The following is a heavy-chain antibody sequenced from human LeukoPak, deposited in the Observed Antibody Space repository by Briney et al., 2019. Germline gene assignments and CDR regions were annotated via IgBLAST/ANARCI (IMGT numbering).Heavy chain of an antibody. V-gene: IGHV6-1*01. CDR3: ARDLAGDGGYGYGMVDY. J-gene: IGHJ4*02. Sequence: SQTLSLTCAISGDSVSSNSATWNWIRQSPSRGLEWLGRTYYRSKWYNDYAESVKSRITINPDTSKNQFSLQLNSVTPEDTAVYFCARDLAGDGGYGYGMVDYWGQGTLVTVSS. D-gene: IGHD5-18*01. CDR2: TYYRSKWYN. CDR1: GDSVSSNSAT.